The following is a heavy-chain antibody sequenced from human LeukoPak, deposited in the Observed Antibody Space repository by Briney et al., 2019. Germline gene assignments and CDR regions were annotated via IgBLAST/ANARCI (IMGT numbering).Heavy chain of an antibody. D-gene: IGHD2-2*01. CDR1: GYTFTSYY. V-gene: IGHV1-46*01. CDR3: ARDLSIGVPAATFDP. J-gene: IGHJ5*02. Sequence: ASVKVSCKASGYTFTSYYMHWVRQAPGQGLEWMGLINPSGGSTSYAQKFQGRVTMTRDTSTSTVYMELSSLRSEDTAVYYCARDLSIGVPAATFDPWGQGTLVTVSS. CDR2: INPSGGST.